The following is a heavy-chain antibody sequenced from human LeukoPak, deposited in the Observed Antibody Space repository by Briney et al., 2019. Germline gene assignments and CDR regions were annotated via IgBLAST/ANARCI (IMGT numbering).Heavy chain of an antibody. CDR2: IIPIFGTA. CDR1: GGTFSSYA. D-gene: IGHD2-15*01. CDR3: ARGGPYCSGGSCYPYYFDY. J-gene: IGHJ4*01. Sequence: GASVKVSCKASGGTFSSYAISWVRQAPGQGLEWMGGIIPIFGTANYAQKFQGRVTITADESTSTAYMELSSLRSEDTAVYYCARGGPYCSGGSCYPYYFDYWGHGTLVTVSS. V-gene: IGHV1-69*13.